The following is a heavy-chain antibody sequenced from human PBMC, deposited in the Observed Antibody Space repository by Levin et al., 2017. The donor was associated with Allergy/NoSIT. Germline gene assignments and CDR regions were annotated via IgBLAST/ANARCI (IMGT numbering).Heavy chain of an antibody. CDR3: ARKGYCSSTTCWYGMDV. J-gene: IGHJ6*02. V-gene: IGHV5-51*01. D-gene: IGHD2-2*01. CDR1: GYSFTNYW. CDR2: IYPGDSDT. Sequence: GESLKISCKGSGYSFTNYWIAWVRQMPGKGLEWMGIIYPGDSDTRYSPSFQGQVTISADKSSSTAYLQWSSLKASDTAMYYCARKGYCSSTTCWYGMDVWGQGTTVTVSS.